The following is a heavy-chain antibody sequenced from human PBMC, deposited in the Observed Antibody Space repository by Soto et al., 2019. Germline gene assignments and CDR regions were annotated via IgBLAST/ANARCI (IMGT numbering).Heavy chain of an antibody. D-gene: IGHD6-13*01. J-gene: IGHJ4*02. V-gene: IGHV3-33*01. CDR1: GFTFSSYG. Sequence: PGGSLRLSCAASGFTFSSYGMHWVRQAPGKGLEWVAVIWYDGSNKYYADSVKGRFTISRDNSKNTLYLQMNSLRAEDTAVYYCARDPVSDSSSWSFDYXGQGTLVTVSS. CDR2: IWYDGSNK. CDR3: ARDPVSDSSSWSFDY.